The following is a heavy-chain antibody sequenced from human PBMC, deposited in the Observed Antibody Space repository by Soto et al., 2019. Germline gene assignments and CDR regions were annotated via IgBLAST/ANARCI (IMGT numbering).Heavy chain of an antibody. J-gene: IGHJ6*02. Sequence: SVKVSCKASGGTFSSYAISWVRQAPGQGLEWMGGIIPIFGTANYAQKFQGRVTITADESTSTAYMELSSLRSEDTAVYYCARYVEIRAARRVAGSYYGMDVWGQGTRVTVSS. CDR1: GGTFSSYA. CDR2: IIPIFGTA. V-gene: IGHV1-69*13. D-gene: IGHD6-6*01. CDR3: ARYVEIRAARRVAGSYYGMDV.